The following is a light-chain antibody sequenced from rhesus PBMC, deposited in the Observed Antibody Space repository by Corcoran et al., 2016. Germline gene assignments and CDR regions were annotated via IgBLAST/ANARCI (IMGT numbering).Light chain of an antibody. J-gene: IGKJ2*01. CDR3: QQYNDLLYS. CDR2: STY. CDR1: ESVGSY. V-gene: IGKV3-40*03. Sequence: EIVMTQSPATLSLSPGETATLSCRASESVGSYLAWYQQTPGQAPKLLVHSTYFRATGIPDRFRGSGSKTVFTLTISSLEPEDVGVYHCQQYNDLLYSFGQGTKVEIK.